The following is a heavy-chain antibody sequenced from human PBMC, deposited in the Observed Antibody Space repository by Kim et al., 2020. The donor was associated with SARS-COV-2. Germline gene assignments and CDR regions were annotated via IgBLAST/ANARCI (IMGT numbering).Heavy chain of an antibody. D-gene: IGHD6-13*01. CDR3: TRETAAAGKTFDY. J-gene: IGHJ4*02. Sequence: PQRFPGGVTMTKDTSTSTVFMDLSNLRSDDTALYYCTRETAAAGKTFDYWGQGTLVTVSS. V-gene: IGHV1-46*01.